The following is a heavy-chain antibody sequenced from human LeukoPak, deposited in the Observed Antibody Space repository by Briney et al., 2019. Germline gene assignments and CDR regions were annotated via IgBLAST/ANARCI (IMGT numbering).Heavy chain of an antibody. Sequence: EASVKVSCKASGYTFTRYGISWVRQAPGQGLEWMGWISANNGDTNSAQKFQGRVTMTTDTSTSTAYMELRSLRSDDTAVYYCARDFFHGHCAGLSCFLLDYWGQGSLVTVSS. V-gene: IGHV1-18*01. CDR2: ISANNGDT. D-gene: IGHD2-15*01. CDR3: ARDFFHGHCAGLSCFLLDY. J-gene: IGHJ4*02. CDR1: GYTFTRYG.